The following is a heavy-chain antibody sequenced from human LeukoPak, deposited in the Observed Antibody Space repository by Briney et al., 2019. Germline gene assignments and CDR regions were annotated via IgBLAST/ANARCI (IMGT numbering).Heavy chain of an antibody. CDR3: ARHRGYSSGLFEY. J-gene: IGHJ4*02. V-gene: IGHV4-59*08. D-gene: IGHD6-19*01. Sequence: SETLSLTCTVSGGSISSFYWNWIRQPPGKGLEWLGYIYYSGSSNYNPSLKSRITTSVDTSKNQFSLNLSSVTAADTAVYYCARHRGYSSGLFEYWGQGTLVTVSS. CDR1: GGSISSFY. CDR2: IYYSGSS.